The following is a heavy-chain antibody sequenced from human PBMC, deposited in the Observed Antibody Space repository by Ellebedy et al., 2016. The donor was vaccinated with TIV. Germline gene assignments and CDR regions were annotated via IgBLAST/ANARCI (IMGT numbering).Heavy chain of an antibody. CDR2: IYPGDSDT. CDR3: RRAYDFWSPGAFDY. V-gene: IGHV5-51*01. Sequence: GESLKISCKGSGYSFTSYWIGWVRQMPGKGLEWMGIIYPGDSDTRYSPSFQGQVTISADKSISTAYLQWSSLQASDTAMYYCRRAYDFWSPGAFDYWGQGTLVTVSS. CDR1: GYSFTSYW. D-gene: IGHD3-3*01. J-gene: IGHJ4*02.